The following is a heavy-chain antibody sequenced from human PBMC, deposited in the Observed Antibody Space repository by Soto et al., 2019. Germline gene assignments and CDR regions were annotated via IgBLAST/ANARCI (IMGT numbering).Heavy chain of an antibody. J-gene: IGHJ5*02. D-gene: IGHD6-25*01. CDR1: VYTFTTHT. Sequence: QVQLVQSGAEVKKPGASVKVSCKACVYTFTTHTLHCVRQGPGQRREWMGWINVGIGDTKYSQRFQGIVTISRDTSATTAYMELRSLRSDDTAVYYCALSGGMHLAHWSQGTPVTVSS. V-gene: IGHV1-3*01. CDR3: ALSGGMHLAH. CDR2: INVGIGDT.